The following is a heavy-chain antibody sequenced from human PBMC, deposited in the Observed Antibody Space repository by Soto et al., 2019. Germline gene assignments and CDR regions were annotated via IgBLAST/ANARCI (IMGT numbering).Heavy chain of an antibody. J-gene: IGHJ6*02. D-gene: IGHD3-9*01. Sequence: GASVKVSCKANGYTFRNSAMHCVRQAPGQVLEWMGWINGCNGNTKYSQKFQGRVTITRDTSASTAYMELSSLRSEDTAVYYCARDGPIYDILSARYFYGRDVWGQGTTVTVSS. CDR1: GYTFRNSA. V-gene: IGHV1-3*01. CDR2: INGCNGNT. CDR3: ARDGPIYDILSARYFYGRDV.